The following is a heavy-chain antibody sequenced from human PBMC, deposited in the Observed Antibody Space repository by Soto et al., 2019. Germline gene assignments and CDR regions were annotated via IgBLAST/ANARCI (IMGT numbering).Heavy chain of an antibody. CDR3: ARGGDYYYYFMDV. D-gene: IGHD3-16*01. J-gene: IGHJ6*03. CDR1: GGTFSSYT. Sequence: ASVKVSCKASGGTFSSYTISWVRQAPGQGLEWMGRIIPILGIANYAQKFQGRVTITADKSTSTAYMELSSLRSEDTAVYYCARGGDYYYYFMDVWGKGTTVTVSS. CDR2: IIPILGIA. V-gene: IGHV1-69*02.